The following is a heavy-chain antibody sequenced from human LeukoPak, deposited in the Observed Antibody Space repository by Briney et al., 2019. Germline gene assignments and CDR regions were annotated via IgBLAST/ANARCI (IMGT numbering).Heavy chain of an antibody. D-gene: IGHD4-17*01. V-gene: IGHV4-31*03. CDR3: ARDGVGYGDYGYFDY. J-gene: IGHJ4*02. Sequence: PSETLSLTCTVSGGSISSGVYYWSWIRQHPGKGLEWIGYIYYSGSTYYNPSLKSRVTISVDTSKNQFSLKLSSVTAADTAVYYCARDGVGYGDYGYFDYWGQGTLVTVSS. CDR2: IYYSGST. CDR1: GGSISSGVYY.